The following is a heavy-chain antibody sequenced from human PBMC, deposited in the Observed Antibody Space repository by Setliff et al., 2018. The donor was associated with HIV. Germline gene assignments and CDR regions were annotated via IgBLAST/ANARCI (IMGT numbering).Heavy chain of an antibody. D-gene: IGHD6-13*01. V-gene: IGHV3-48*01. CDR1: GFTLSNYC. CDR3: ANLIGEADTPY. J-gene: IGHJ4*02. Sequence: GGSLRLSCTVSGFTLSNYCMNWVRQAPGKVLEWVSYISSSSSTIYYADSVKGRFPISRDNAKNTLYLQMNSLSAEDTALYYCANLIGEADTPYWGQGTLVTVSS. CDR2: ISSSSSTI.